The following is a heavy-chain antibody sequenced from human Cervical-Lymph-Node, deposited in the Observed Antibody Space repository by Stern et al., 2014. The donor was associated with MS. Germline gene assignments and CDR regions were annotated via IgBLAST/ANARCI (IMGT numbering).Heavy chain of an antibody. J-gene: IGHJ4*02. CDR3: ARDPVPAAPDYFDY. CDR1: GFDFSRYV. CDR2: MSPSGGRHI. Sequence: QMQLVESGGGVVQPGRSLRLSCATSGFDFSRYVVHWVRQAPGKGLEWVAVMSPSGGRHIYYADSVKGRFTISRDNSMNALYLQMNNLRVDDTAIYYCARDPVPAAPDYFDYWGQGTLVTVSS. D-gene: IGHD2-21*02. V-gene: IGHV3-30*04.